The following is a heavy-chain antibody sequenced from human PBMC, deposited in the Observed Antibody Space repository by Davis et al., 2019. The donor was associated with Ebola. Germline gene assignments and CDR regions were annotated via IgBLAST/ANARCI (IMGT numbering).Heavy chain of an antibody. V-gene: IGHV3-30*01. CDR2: ISSDGTNR. D-gene: IGHD4-17*01. Sequence: GESLKISCVASQFTFTDYSVNWVRQAPGKGLEWVAIISSDGTNRFYADSVKVRFTVSRDNSSNTVYLQMNSLRLDDTASYYCAIDADFGEYGWFDPWGQGTLVIVSS. CDR3: AIDADFGEYGWFDP. J-gene: IGHJ5*02. CDR1: QFTFTDYS.